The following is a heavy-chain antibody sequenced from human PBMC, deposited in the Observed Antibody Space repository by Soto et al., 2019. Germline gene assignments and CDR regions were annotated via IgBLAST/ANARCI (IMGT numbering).Heavy chain of an antibody. CDR1: GGTFSSYA. V-gene: IGHV1-69*06. CDR3: AKDPEGLPLGGFDY. Sequence: ASVKVSCKASGGTFSSYAISWVRQAPGQGLEWMGGIIPIFGTANYAQKFQGRVTITADKSTSTAYMELSSLRSEDTALYYCAKDPEGLPLGGFDYWGQGTLVTVSS. J-gene: IGHJ4*02. D-gene: IGHD3-16*01. CDR2: IIPIFGTA.